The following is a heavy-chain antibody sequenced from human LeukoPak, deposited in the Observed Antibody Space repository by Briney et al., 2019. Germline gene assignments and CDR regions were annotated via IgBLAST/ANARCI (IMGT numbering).Heavy chain of an antibody. J-gene: IGHJ4*02. Sequence: GGSLRLSCAASGFTFSDYYMSWIRQAPGKGLEWVSYISSSGSTIYYADSVKGRFTISRGNAKNSLYLQMNSLRAEDTAVYYCARAGVVGATFFDYWGQGTLVTVSS. CDR3: ARAGVVGATFFDY. V-gene: IGHV3-11*01. CDR2: ISSSGSTI. CDR1: GFTFSDYY. D-gene: IGHD1-26*01.